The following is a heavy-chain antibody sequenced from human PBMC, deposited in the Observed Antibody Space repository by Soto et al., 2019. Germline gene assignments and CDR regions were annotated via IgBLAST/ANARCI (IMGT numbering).Heavy chain of an antibody. CDR3: ATREPGGGSGYYWLES. J-gene: IGHJ4*02. CDR1: AYTLTELS. V-gene: IGHV1-24*01. Sequence: AAVQFSCKVSAYTLTELSMHWVRQAPGKGREWMGGFDPEDGETIYAQKIQGRVTMTEDTSTYTGYMELRSLRSQETAVFFCATREPGGGSGYYWLESWGQGTLVTVSS. D-gene: IGHD3-3*01. CDR2: FDPEDGET.